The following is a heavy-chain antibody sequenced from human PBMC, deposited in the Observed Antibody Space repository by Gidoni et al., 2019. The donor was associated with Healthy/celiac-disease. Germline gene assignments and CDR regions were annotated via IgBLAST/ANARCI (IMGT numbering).Heavy chain of an antibody. CDR2: IYYSGST. CDR1: GGSISSSY. Sequence: QVQLQESGPGLVKPSETLSLTCTVAGGSISSSYWSWIRQPPGKGLEWIGYIYYSGSTNYHPSLKSRVTISVDTSKNQFSLKLSSVTAADTAVYYCARGGSGWLVYFDYWGQGTLVTVSS. V-gene: IGHV4-59*01. CDR3: ARGGSGWLVYFDY. J-gene: IGHJ4*02. D-gene: IGHD6-19*01.